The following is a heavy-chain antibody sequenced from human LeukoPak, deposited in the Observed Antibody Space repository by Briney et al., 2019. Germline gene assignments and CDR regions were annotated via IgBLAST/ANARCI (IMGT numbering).Heavy chain of an antibody. CDR2: ISPHNP. J-gene: IGHJ3*02. D-gene: IGHD1-1*01. CDR1: GYTFTDYG. CDR3: ARPVVSPERFDI. Sequence: ASVKVSCKASGYTFTDYGISWVRQAPGQGLEWMGWISPHNPNYAQEFQGRVTMTTDASTKTAYMELRSLRSDDTAVYYCARPVVSPERFDIWGQGTMITVSS. V-gene: IGHV1-18*01.